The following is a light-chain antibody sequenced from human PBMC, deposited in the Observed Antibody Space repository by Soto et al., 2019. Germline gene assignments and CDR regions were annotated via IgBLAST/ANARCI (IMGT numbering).Light chain of an antibody. CDR1: QGIRDE. CDR2: GAS. V-gene: IGKV1-6*01. CDR3: LQDYNFPWT. Sequence: AIQMTQSPSSLSASVGDRVTITCRASQGIRDELGWYQQKPGKAPKLLIYGASTLQSGVPSRFSGNGSGTDFTLTISSLQPEDFATYYCLQDYNFPWTFGQGTKVEIK. J-gene: IGKJ1*01.